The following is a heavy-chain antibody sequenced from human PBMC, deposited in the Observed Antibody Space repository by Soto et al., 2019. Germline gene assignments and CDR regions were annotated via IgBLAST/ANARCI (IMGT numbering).Heavy chain of an antibody. CDR2: IYHSGTA. D-gene: IGHD2-15*01. CDR3: ARGKYCSGGSCERFDP. J-gene: IGHJ5*02. Sequence: QVQLQESGPGLVQPSETLSLTCTVSDGSISTYFWTWIRQPPGKGLEWIGHIYHSGTADYNPSLTSRVAMSVDTSKNQFSLNLTSVTAADTATYYCARGKYCSGGSCERFDPWGQGALVTVSS. V-gene: IGHV4-59*01. CDR1: DGSISTYF.